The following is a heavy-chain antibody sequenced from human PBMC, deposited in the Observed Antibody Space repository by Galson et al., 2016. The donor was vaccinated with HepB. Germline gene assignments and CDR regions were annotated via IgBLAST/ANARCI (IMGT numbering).Heavy chain of an antibody. Sequence: SVKVSCKASGGTFSSSFVSWVRQAPGQGLEWMGGIIPMFGTTNYAQKFQGRVTITANESTSTSYMELSRLTSEDTAVYYCERDRGGWEVFVWGQGTLVTVSS. CDR1: GGTFSSSF. V-gene: IGHV1-69*13. J-gene: IGHJ4*02. D-gene: IGHD1-26*01. CDR2: IIPMFGTT. CDR3: ERDRGGWEVFV.